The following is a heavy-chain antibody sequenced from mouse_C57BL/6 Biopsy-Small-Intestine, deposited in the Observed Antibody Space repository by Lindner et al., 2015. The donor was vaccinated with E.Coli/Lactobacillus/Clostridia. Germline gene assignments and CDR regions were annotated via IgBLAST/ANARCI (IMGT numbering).Heavy chain of an antibody. CDR2: IDPEDGDT. Sequence: VQLQESGAELVRPGASVKLSCTASGFNIKDYYMHWVKQRPEQGLEWIGRIDPEDGDTEYAPKFQGKATMTADTSSNTAYLQLSSLTSEDSAVYFCARSAITTVVEDYFDYWGQGTTLTVSS. J-gene: IGHJ2*01. V-gene: IGHV14-1*01. CDR3: ARSAITTVVEDYFDY. CDR1: GFNIKDYY. D-gene: IGHD1-1*01.